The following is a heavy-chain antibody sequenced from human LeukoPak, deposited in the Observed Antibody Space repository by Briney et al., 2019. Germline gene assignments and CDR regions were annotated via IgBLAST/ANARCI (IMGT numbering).Heavy chain of an antibody. Sequence: SETLSLTCTVSGGSMSSYYWSWIRQPPGKGLEWIGDIYYSGSTKYNPSLKSRVTISVDTSKNQFSLKLSSVTAADTAVYYCARGARAGYNLEPFDYWGQGTLVTVSS. CDR1: GGSMSSYY. D-gene: IGHD5-24*01. CDR3: ARGARAGYNLEPFDY. J-gene: IGHJ4*02. V-gene: IGHV4-59*08. CDR2: IYYSGST.